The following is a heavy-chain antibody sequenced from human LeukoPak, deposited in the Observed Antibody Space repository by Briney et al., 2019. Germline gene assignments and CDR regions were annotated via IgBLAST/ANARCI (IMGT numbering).Heavy chain of an antibody. D-gene: IGHD2-2*01. V-gene: IGHV1-69*05. CDR1: GGTFSSYA. CDR3: ARVSYCSSTSCYYYMDV. CDR2: IIPIFGTA. J-gene: IGHJ6*03. Sequence: ASVKVSCKASGGTFSSYAISWVRQAPGQGLEWMGGIIPIFGTANYAQKFQGRVTITTDESTSTAYMELSSLRSEDTAVYYCARVSYCSSTSCYYYMDVWGKGTTVTVSS.